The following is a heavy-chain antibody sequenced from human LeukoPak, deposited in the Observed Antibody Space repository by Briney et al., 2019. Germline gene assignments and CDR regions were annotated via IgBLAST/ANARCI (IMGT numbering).Heavy chain of an antibody. D-gene: IGHD3-16*02. CDR2: IYYSGST. CDR1: GGSISSSSYY. V-gene: IGHV4-39*07. CDR3: ARGRYDYVWGSYRYLDY. Sequence: KPSETLSLTCTVSGGSISSSSYYWGWIRQPPGKGLEWIGSIYYSGSTYYNPSLKSRLTISVDTSKNQFSLKLSSVTAEDTAVYYCARGRYDYVWGSYRYLDYWGQGTLVTVSS. J-gene: IGHJ4*02.